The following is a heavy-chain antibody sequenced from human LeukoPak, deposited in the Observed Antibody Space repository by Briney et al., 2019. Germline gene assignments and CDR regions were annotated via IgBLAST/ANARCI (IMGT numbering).Heavy chain of an antibody. CDR2: ISAYNGNT. J-gene: IGHJ4*02. CDR1: GYTFTSYG. Sequence: ASVKVSCKASGYTFTSYGVSWVRQAPGQGLEWMGWISAYNGNTNYAQKLQGRVTMTTDTSTSTAYMELRSLRSDDTAVYYCARLRLGYCSSTSCYDPYYFDYWGQGTLVTVSS. CDR3: ARLRLGYCSSTSCYDPYYFDY. D-gene: IGHD2-2*01. V-gene: IGHV1-18*01.